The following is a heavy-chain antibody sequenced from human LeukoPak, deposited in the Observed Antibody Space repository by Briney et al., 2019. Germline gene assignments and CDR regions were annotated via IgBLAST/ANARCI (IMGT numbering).Heavy chain of an antibody. CDR2: IYYSGST. CDR3: ARLPPRAYCSSTSCYRSWFDP. J-gene: IGHJ5*02. CDR1: GGSISSYY. V-gene: IGHV4-59*01. D-gene: IGHD2-2*02. Sequence: SETLSLTCTVSGGSISSYYWSWIRQPPGKGLEWIGYIYYSGSTNYNPSHKSRVTISVDTSKNQSSLKLSSVTAADTAVYYCARLPPRAYCSSTSCYRSWFDPWGQGTLVTVSS.